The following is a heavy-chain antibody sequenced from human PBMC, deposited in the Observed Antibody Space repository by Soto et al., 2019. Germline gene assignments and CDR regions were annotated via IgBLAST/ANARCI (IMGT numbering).Heavy chain of an antibody. CDR1: GFTFSDAW. CDR2: IKSQGEGGTA. V-gene: IGHV3-15*01. J-gene: IGHJ4*02. Sequence: GGSLRLSCAASGFTFSDAWMTWVRQAPGKGLEWVGRIKSQGEGGTAEYAAPVKGRFTISRDDSENTLYLQMNSLKSEDTAVYYCATFRSYSGYWGPGTLVTVPQ. CDR3: ATFRSYSGY. D-gene: IGHD1-26*01.